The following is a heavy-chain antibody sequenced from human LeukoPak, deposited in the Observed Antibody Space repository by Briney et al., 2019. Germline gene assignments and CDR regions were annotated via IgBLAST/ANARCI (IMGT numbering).Heavy chain of an antibody. J-gene: IGHJ5*02. D-gene: IGHD3-3*01. CDR1: GGPISSYY. CDR3: ARAVRFLEWLNWFDP. V-gene: IGHV4-59*01. Sequence: SETLSLTCTVSGGPISSYYWSWIRQPPGKGLEWIGYIYYSGSTNYNPSLKSRVTISVDTSKNQFSLKLSSVTAADTAVYYCARAVRFLEWLNWFDPWGQGTLVTVSS. CDR2: IYYSGST.